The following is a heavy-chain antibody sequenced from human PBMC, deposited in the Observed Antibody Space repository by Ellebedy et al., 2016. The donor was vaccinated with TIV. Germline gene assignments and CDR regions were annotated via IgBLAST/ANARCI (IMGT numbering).Heavy chain of an antibody. D-gene: IGHD6-6*01. V-gene: IGHV1-69*04. CDR3: ASPLRGYSSSHTPGYYGMDV. J-gene: IGHJ6*02. CDR2: IIPILGIA. Sequence: ASVKVSCKSSGGTFSSYAISWVRQAPGQGLEWMGRIIPILGIANYAQKFQGRVTITADKSTSTAYMELSSLRSEDTAVYYCASPLRGYSSSHTPGYYGMDVWGQGTTVTVSS. CDR1: GGTFSSYA.